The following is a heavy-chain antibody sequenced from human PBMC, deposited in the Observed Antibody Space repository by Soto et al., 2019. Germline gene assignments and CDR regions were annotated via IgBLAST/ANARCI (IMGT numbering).Heavy chain of an antibody. J-gene: IGHJ3*01. CDR3: TKRRSARPGFDAFDL. CDR1: GFTFEAYS. Sequence: GGSLRLSCAASGFTFEAYSLHWVRQLPGKGLEWVAGISGDSGSSGYADSVRGRFTVSRDNAKNSLFLQMSSLSPEDTALYYCTKRRSARPGFDAFDLWGQGTMVTVSS. CDR2: ISGDSGSS. V-gene: IGHV3-9*01.